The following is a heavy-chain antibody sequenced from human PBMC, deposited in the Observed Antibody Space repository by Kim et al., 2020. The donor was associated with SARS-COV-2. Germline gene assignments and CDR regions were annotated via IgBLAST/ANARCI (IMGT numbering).Heavy chain of an antibody. D-gene: IGHD4-17*01. J-gene: IGHJ6*02. Sequence: GGSLRLSCAASGFTFSSYGMHWVRQAPGKGLEWVAVIWYDGSNKYYADSVKGRFTISRDNSKNTLYLQMNSLRAEDTAVYYCARERPADYGDHEYGMDVWGQGTTVTVSS. CDR1: GFTFSSYG. CDR3: ARERPADYGDHEYGMDV. V-gene: IGHV3-33*01. CDR2: IWYDGSNK.